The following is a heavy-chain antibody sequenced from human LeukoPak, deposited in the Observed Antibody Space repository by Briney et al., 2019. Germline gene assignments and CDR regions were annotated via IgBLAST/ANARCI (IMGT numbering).Heavy chain of an antibody. J-gene: IGHJ5*02. CDR3: ARGSSFGSSSRFDP. Sequence: SQTLSLTCTVSGGSMSSGGDYWTWIRQHPGKGLEWIGYISSRGNTYCNPSLKSRLTISLDTSKSQFSLQLNSATAADTAVYYCARGSSFGSSSRFDPWGQGTLVTVSS. CDR1: GGSMSSGGDY. D-gene: IGHD6-6*01. V-gene: IGHV4-31*03. CDR2: ISSRGNT.